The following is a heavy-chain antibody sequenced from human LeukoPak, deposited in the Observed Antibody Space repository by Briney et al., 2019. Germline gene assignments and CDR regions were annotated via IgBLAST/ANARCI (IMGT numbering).Heavy chain of an antibody. J-gene: IGHJ5*02. Sequence: GASVKVSCKASGGTFSSYAISWVRQAPGQGLEWMGGIIPIFGTANYAQKFQGRVTTTTDESTSTAYMELSSLRSEDTAVYYCAREVPAATSGWFDPWGQGTLVTVSS. CDR3: AREVPAATSGWFDP. CDR1: GGTFSSYA. V-gene: IGHV1-69*05. D-gene: IGHD2-2*01. CDR2: IIPIFGTA.